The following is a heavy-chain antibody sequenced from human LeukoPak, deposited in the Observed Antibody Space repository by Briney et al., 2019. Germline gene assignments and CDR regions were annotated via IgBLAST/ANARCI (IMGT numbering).Heavy chain of an antibody. CDR3: ARRRKYSSSSGGYYYYYYMDV. J-gene: IGHJ6*03. Sequence: SETLSLTCTVSGGSISSYYWSWIRQPPGKGLEWIGYIYTSGSTNYNPSLKSRVTISVDTSKNQFSLKLSSVTAADTAVYYCARRRKYSSSSGGYYYYYYMDVWGKGTTVTVSS. D-gene: IGHD6-6*01. CDR1: GGSISSYY. V-gene: IGHV4-4*09. CDR2: IYTSGST.